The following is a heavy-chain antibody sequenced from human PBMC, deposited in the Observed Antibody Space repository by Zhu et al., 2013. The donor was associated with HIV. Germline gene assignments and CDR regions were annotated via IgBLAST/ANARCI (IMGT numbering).Heavy chain of an antibody. Sequence: QVQLVQSGAEVKKPGSSVKVSCKASGDTFSTYAINWVRQAPGQGPEWMGGIIPIFGTPNYARKFQGRVTITADESTSTSYMELSSLRSEDTAIYYCARAVEMATIRGDRVGHYFDYWGQGTLVTVSS. J-gene: IGHJ4*02. CDR1: GDTFSTYA. V-gene: IGHV1-69*01. CDR2: IIPIFGTP. D-gene: IGHD5-12*01. CDR3: ARAVEMATIRGDRVGHYFDY.